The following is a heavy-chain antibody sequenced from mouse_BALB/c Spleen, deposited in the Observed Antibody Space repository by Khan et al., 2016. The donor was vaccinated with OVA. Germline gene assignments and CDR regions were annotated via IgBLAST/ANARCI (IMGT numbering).Heavy chain of an antibody. CDR2: INPTSGYT. J-gene: IGHJ2*01. V-gene: IGHV1-7*01. Sequence: QVQLQQSGAELAKPGASVKMSCKASGYTFTSYWMHWIKQRPGQGLEWIGYINPTSGYTDYTQKFKDKVTFTSDKSSSTAYMQLSSLTSDDLATYYCARDRIDYWGQGTALTVSS. CDR3: ARDRIDY. CDR1: GYTFTSYW.